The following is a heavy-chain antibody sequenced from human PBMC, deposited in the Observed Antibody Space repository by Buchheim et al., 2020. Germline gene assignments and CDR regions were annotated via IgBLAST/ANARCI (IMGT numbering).Heavy chain of an antibody. CDR3: AKDHGGSILGGVYYYGMDV. CDR2: ISGSGGST. J-gene: IGHJ6*02. CDR1: GFTFSSYA. D-gene: IGHD1-26*01. V-gene: IGHV3-23*04. Sequence: EVQLVESGGGLVQPGGSLRLSCAASGFTFSSYAMSWVRQAPGKGLEWVSAISGSGGSTYYADSVKGLFTISRDNSKNTLYLQMNSLRAEDTAVYYCAKDHGGSILGGVYYYGMDVWGQGTT.